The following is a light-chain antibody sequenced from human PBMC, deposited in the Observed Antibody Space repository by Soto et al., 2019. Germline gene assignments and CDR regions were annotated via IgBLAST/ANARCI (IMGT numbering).Light chain of an antibody. CDR3: HQSDSTPYT. V-gene: IGKV1-39*01. CDR1: QNIRNY. Sequence: DIQMTQSPSSLSASVGDRVTITCRASQNIRNYLNWYQQKPGKAPKLLIYTASSLHSGAPSRLSGSASGTDFTLTITSLQREDFATYYCHQSDSTPYTFGQGTKLDI. CDR2: TAS. J-gene: IGKJ2*01.